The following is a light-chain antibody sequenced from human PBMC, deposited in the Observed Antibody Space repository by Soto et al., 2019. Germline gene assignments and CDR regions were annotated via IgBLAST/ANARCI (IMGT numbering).Light chain of an antibody. CDR1: QGIRDA. V-gene: IGKV1-17*01. Sequence: DIQMTQSPSSLSASVGDRVTITCRASQGIRDALGWYQQKPGKAPKRLIYAASSLQSGVPSRFSGSGSGTEFTLTISSLQPEDFATYYCLQHNSYTQTFGQGNKVEIK. CDR3: LQHNSYTQT. J-gene: IGKJ1*01. CDR2: AAS.